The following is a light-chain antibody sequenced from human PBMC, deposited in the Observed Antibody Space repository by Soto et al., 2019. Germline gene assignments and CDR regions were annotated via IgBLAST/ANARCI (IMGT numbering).Light chain of an antibody. V-gene: IGKV3-11*01. J-gene: IGKJ5*01. CDR1: QSVPSTY. CDR3: PQRTNWPIT. CDR2: DAS. Sequence: VFSQSPAILSLSPGERATLSCRASQSVPSTYFAWYQQKAGQPPRLLIYDASNRATGIPARFSGSGSGTDFTLTISSLEPEDFAVYYCPQRTNWPITFAQRTRLEIK.